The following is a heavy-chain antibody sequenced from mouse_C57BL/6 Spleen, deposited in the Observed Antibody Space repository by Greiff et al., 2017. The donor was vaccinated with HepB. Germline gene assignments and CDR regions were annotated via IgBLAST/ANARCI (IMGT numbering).Heavy chain of an antibody. CDR2: INYDGSST. Sequence: EVKLMESEGGLVQPGRSMKLSCTASGFTFSDYYMAWVRQVPEKGLEWVANINYDGSSTYYLDSLKSRFIISRDNAKNILYLQMSSLKSEDTATYYCARAYYTLYYFDYWGQGTTLTVSS. CDR3: ARAYYTLYYFDY. V-gene: IGHV5-16*01. J-gene: IGHJ2*01. CDR1: GFTFSDYY. D-gene: IGHD2-12*01.